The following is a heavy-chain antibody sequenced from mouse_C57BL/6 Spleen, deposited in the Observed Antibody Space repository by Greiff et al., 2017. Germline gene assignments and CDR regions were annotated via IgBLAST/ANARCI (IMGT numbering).Heavy chain of an antibody. V-gene: IGHV10-1*01. CDR2: IRSKSNNYAT. Sequence: EVQVVESGGGLVQPKGSLKLSCAASGFSFNTYAMNWVRQAPGKGLEWVARIRSKSNNYATYYADSVKDRFTISRDDSESMLYLQMNNLKTEDTAMYYCVRQCYVNYEAMDYWGQGNSVTVSS. CDR1: GFSFNTYA. D-gene: IGHD2-1*01. J-gene: IGHJ4*01. CDR3: VRQCYVNYEAMDY.